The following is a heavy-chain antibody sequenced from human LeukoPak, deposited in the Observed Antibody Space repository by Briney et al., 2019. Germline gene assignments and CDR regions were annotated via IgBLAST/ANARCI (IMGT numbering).Heavy chain of an antibody. V-gene: IGHV1-2*06. CDR1: GYTFTGYY. CDR3: ARDKYDYGDYESSYY. Sequence: ASVKVSRKASGYTFTGYYMHWVRQAPGQGLEWMGRINPNSGGTNYAQKFQGRVTMTRDTSISTAYMELSRLRSDDTAVYYCARDKYDYGDYESSYYWGQGTLVTVSS. CDR2: INPNSGGT. J-gene: IGHJ4*02. D-gene: IGHD4-17*01.